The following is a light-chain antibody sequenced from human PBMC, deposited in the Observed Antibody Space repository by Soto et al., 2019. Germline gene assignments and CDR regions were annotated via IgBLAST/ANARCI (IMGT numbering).Light chain of an antibody. J-gene: IGLJ3*02. Sequence: QSALTQPASVSGSPGQSITISCTGTSSDVGRYNYVSWFQHYPGKAPKLMIYEVINRPSGVSNRFSGSKSGNTASLTISGPQAEDEADYYCSSFTTSSTWVFGGGTKLTVL. CDR1: SSDVGRYNY. CDR2: EVI. V-gene: IGLV2-14*01. CDR3: SSFTTSSTWV.